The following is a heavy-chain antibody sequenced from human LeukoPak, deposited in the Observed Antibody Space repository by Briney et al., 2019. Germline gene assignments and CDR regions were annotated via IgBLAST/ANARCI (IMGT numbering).Heavy chain of an antibody. J-gene: IGHJ5*02. CDR1: GGSISSGGYY. CDR3: ARAGITMVRGVIPLEWFDP. Sequence: SETLSLTCTVSGGSISSGGYYWSWIRQHPGKGLEWIGYIYYSGSTYYNPSLKSRATISVDTSKNQFSLKLSSVTAADTAVYYCARAGITMVRGVIPLEWFDPWGQGTLVTVSS. CDR2: IYYSGST. D-gene: IGHD3-10*01. V-gene: IGHV4-31*03.